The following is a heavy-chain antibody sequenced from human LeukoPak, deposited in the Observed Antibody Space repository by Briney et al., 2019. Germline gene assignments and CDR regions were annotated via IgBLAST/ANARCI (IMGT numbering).Heavy chain of an antibody. V-gene: IGHV1-2*02. D-gene: IGHD2-2*03. CDR3: ARPKRGYCSGTMCYAFDY. Sequence: ASVKVSCKASGYTFIDYYMHWVRQAPGQGLEWLGWINPNSGGTNSAQKFHGRVTMTRNTSINTAYLELTSLRSDDTAVYFCARPKRGYCSGTMCYAFDYWGQGTLVTVSS. CDR1: GYTFIDYY. CDR2: INPNSGGT. J-gene: IGHJ4*02.